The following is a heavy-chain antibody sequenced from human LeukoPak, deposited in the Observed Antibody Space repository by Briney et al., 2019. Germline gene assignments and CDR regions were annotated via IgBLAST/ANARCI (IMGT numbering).Heavy chain of an antibody. V-gene: IGHV5-51*01. CDR3: ARRTRYCSSTNCYYFDY. D-gene: IGHD2-2*01. J-gene: IGHJ4*02. CDR2: IYPGDSDT. CDR1: GYSFTTYW. Sequence: GESLKISCKGSGYSFTTYWIAWVRQMPGKGLEWMGIIYPGDSDTRYSPSFQGQVTISADKSISTAYLQWSSLKASDTAMYYCARRTRYCSSTNCYYFDYWGQGTLVTVSS.